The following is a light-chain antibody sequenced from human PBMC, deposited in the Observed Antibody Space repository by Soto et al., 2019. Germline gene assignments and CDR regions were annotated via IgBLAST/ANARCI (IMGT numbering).Light chain of an antibody. V-gene: IGKV3-15*01. CDR3: HQYNNWPPTWT. CDR1: QSVSSN. J-gene: IGKJ1*01. CDR2: GAS. Sequence: EIVMTQSPATLSVSPGERATLSCRASQSVSSNLAWYQQKPGQAPRLLIYGASTRATVIPARYSGSGSGTELTHNISSLQSEDSAVYSCHQYNNWPPTWTFGQGTKVEVK.